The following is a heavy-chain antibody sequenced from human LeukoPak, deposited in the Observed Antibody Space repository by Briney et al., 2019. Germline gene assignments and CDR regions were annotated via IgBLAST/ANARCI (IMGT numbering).Heavy chain of an antibody. J-gene: IGHJ3*02. Sequence: SETLSLTCAVYGGSFSGYYWSWIRQPPGKGLEWIGEINHSGSTNYNPSLKSRVTISVDTSKNQFSLKLSSVTAADTAVYYCARADGDYWDAFDIWGQGTMVTVSS. CDR3: ARADGDYWDAFDI. CDR1: GGSFSGYY. D-gene: IGHD4-17*01. CDR2: INHSGST. V-gene: IGHV4-34*01.